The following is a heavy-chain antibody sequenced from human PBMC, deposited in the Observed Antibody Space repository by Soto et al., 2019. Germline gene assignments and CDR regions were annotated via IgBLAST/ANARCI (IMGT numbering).Heavy chain of an antibody. CDR2: INPNSGGT. Sequence: GASVKVSCKASGYTFTGYYMHWVRQAPGQGLEWMGWINPNSGGTNYAQKFQGWVTMTRDTSISTAYMELSRLRSDDTAVYYCAREYDILTGYPGPYYYGMDVWGQGTTVTVSS. V-gene: IGHV1-2*04. J-gene: IGHJ6*02. D-gene: IGHD3-9*01. CDR3: AREYDILTGYPGPYYYGMDV. CDR1: GYTFTGYY.